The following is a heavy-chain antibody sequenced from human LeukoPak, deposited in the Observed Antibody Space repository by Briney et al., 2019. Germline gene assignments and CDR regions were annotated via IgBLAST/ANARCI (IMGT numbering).Heavy chain of an antibody. CDR3: ARSYSGSWGIDD. J-gene: IGHJ4*02. V-gene: IGHV3-23*01. Sequence: GGSLRLSRAASGFTFSSYGMSWVRRTPGKGLDWVSSISGGGGSTYYADSVKGRFTISRDNSRNTLFLQMNSLRAEDTALYYCARSYSGSWGIDDWGQGTLVTVSS. CDR1: GFTFSSYG. CDR2: ISGGGGST. D-gene: IGHD1-26*01.